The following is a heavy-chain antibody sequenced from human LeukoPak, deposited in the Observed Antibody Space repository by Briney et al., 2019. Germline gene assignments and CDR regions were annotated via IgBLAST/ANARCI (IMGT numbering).Heavy chain of an antibody. CDR2: ISGSGGST. J-gene: IGHJ6*04. CDR1: GFTFRSYA. V-gene: IGHV3-23*01. Sequence: GGSLRLSCAPSGFTFRSYAMSWVRQAPGKGLEWVSAISGSGGSTYYADSVKGRFTISRDNSKNTLYLQMNSLRADDTAVFYCAKGERRYYYYGMDVWGKGTTVTVSS. D-gene: IGHD1-1*01. CDR3: AKGERRYYYYGMDV.